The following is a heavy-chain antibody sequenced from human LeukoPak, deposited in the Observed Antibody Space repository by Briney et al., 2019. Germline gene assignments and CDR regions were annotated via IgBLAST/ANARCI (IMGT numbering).Heavy chain of an antibody. D-gene: IGHD3-9*01. J-gene: IGHJ6*03. CDR3: ARDWVTYYDILTGPAYYMDV. CDR2: INPSGGST. Sequence: ASVKVSCKASGYTFTSYYIHWVRQAPGQGLEWMGLINPSGGSTNYAQKLQGRVTMTRDTSTSTVYMELSSLRSEDTAVYYCARDWVTYYDILTGPAYYMDVWGKGTTVTISS. V-gene: IGHV1-46*01. CDR1: GYTFTSYY.